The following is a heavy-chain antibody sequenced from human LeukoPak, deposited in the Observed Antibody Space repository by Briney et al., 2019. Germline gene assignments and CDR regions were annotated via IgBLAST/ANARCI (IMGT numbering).Heavy chain of an antibody. J-gene: IGHJ4*02. CDR1: GFTFSSYA. Sequence: GGSLRPSCAASGFTFSSYAMSWVRQAPGKGLEWVSAISGSGGSTYYADSVKGRFTISRDNSKNTLYLQMNSLRAEDTAVYYCVRYCSGGSCYPFDYWGQGTLVTVSS. CDR3: VRYCSGGSCYPFDY. D-gene: IGHD2-15*01. CDR2: ISGSGGST. V-gene: IGHV3-23*01.